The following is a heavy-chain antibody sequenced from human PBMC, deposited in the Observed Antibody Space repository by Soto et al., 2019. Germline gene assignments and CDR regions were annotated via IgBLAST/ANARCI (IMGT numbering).Heavy chain of an antibody. J-gene: IGHJ4*02. V-gene: IGHV4-34*01. D-gene: IGHD6-13*01. CDR3: ARGRKEYRSSWYVD. Sequence: SETLSLTCAVYGGSFSGYCWSWIRQPPGKGLEWIGEVDHSGSTNYNPSLKSRVNISVETSKNQFSMKMSSVTAAETAVYYCARGRKEYRSSWYVDWGKGNLVTVS. CDR2: VDHSGST. CDR1: GGSFSGYC.